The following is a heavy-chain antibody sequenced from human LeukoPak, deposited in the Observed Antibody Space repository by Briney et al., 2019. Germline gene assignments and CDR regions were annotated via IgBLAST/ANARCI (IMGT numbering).Heavy chain of an antibody. D-gene: IGHD2-8*01. CDR3: AKRGCDTNWYPYYFDY. CDR1: GFTFSNYA. CDR2: ITLNGRTE. V-gene: IGHV3-23*01. J-gene: IGHJ4*02. Sequence: GGSLRLSCLASGFTFSNYAMSWVRQAPGKGLEWVPGITLNGRTEYYADSVKGRLTISRDNFKNTLYLQMNSLRAEDTAVYYCAKRGCDTNWYPYYFDYWGQGTLVTVSS.